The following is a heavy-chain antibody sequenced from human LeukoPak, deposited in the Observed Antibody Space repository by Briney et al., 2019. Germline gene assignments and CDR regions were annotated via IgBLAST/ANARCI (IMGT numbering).Heavy chain of an antibody. J-gene: IGHJ4*02. CDR3: VKGGYFDSGIYFFIDY. CDR2: VSGSGGTT. Sequence: GGSLRLSCTASGVTFNNYAMSWVRQAPGKGLEWVSTVSGSGGTTYYADSVKGRFTISRDNSKNTLYLQMNDLRAEDTAVYYCVKGGYFDSGIYFFIDYWGQGTLVTVSS. D-gene: IGHD3-10*01. V-gene: IGHV3-23*01. CDR1: GVTFNNYA.